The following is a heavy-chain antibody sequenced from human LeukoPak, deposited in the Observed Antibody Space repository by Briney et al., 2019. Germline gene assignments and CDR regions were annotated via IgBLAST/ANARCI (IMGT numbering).Heavy chain of an antibody. V-gene: IGHV1-69*13. CDR2: IIPIFGTA. CDR1: GGTFISYA. Sequence: GASVKVSCKASGGTFISYAISWVRQAPGQGLEWMGGIIPIFGTANYAQKFQGRVTITADESTSTAYMELSSLRSDDTAVYYCARGGSGSYFSWLDPWAREPWSPSPQ. J-gene: IGHJ5*02. D-gene: IGHD3-10*01. CDR3: ARGGSGSYFSWLDP.